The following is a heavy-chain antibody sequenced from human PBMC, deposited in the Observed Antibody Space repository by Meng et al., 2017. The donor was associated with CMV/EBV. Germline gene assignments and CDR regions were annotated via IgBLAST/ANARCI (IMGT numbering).Heavy chain of an antibody. D-gene: IGHD3-22*01. CDR3: AREVVVITPYNWFDP. Sequence: QVQLQVPGPGLGKPSQTLSLTCPVSGGSISSGSYYWSWIRQPAGKGLEWIGRIYTSGSTNYNPSLKSRVTTSVDTSKNQFALKLSSVTAADTAVYYCAREVVVITPYNWFDPWGQGTLVTVSS. V-gene: IGHV4-61*02. J-gene: IGHJ5*02. CDR2: IYTSGST. CDR1: GGSISSGSYY.